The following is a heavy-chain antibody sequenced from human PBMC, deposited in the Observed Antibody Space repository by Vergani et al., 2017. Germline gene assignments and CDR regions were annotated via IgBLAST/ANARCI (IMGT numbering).Heavy chain of an antibody. J-gene: IGHJ5*02. Sequence: EVQLLESGGGLVQPGGSLRLSCAASGFTFSSYAMSWVRQAPGKGLEWVSYISSSGSTIYYADSVKGRFTISRDNAKNSLYLQMNSLRAEDTAVYYCARLTVTDSYNWFDPWGQGTLVTVSS. CDR2: ISSSGSTI. V-gene: IGHV3-48*01. CDR1: GFTFSSYA. CDR3: ARLTVTDSYNWFDP. D-gene: IGHD4-11*01.